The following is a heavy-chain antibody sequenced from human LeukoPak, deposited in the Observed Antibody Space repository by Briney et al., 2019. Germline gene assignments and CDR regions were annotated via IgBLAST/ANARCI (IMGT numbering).Heavy chain of an antibody. J-gene: IGHJ4*02. Sequence: ASVKVSCKASGYTFTSYGISWVRQAPGQGLEWMGWISAYNGNTNYAQKLQGRDTMTTDTSTSTAYMELRSLRSDDTAVYYCARDRPGGLRYFDWLSYWGQGTLVTVSS. CDR1: GYTFTSYG. V-gene: IGHV1-18*01. CDR3: ARDRPGGLRYFDWLSY. CDR2: ISAYNGNT. D-gene: IGHD3-9*01.